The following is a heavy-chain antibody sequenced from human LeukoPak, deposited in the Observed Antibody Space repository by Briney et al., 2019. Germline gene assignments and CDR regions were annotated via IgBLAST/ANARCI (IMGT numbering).Heavy chain of an antibody. V-gene: IGHV3-74*01. Sequence: PGGSLRLSCAASGFTFSSYWMHWVRQAPGKGLVWVSRITSDGSRTSYADSVKGRFTTSRDNAKNTLYLQMNSLRAEDTAVYYCASPNPATSSYYYDSSGDFDYWGQGTLVTVSS. CDR1: GFTFSSYW. CDR3: ASPNPATSSYYYDSSGDFDY. CDR2: ITSDGSRT. J-gene: IGHJ4*02. D-gene: IGHD3-22*01.